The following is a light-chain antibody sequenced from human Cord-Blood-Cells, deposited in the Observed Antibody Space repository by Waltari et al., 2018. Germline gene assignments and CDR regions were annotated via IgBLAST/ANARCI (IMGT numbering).Light chain of an antibody. Sequence: QSVPPQPPSASGTPGQRVTISCSGSSSNIGSNYVYWYQQLPGTAPKLLIYRNNQRTSGVPDRFSGSKSGTSASLAISGLRSEDEADYYCAAWDDSLSGVVFGGGTKLTVL. V-gene: IGLV1-47*01. CDR3: AAWDDSLSGVV. CDR2: RNN. J-gene: IGLJ2*01. CDR1: SSNIGSNY.